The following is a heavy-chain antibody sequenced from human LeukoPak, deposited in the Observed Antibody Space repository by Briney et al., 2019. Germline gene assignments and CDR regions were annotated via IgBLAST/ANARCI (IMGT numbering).Heavy chain of an antibody. CDR1: GFTFSSYG. V-gene: IGHV3-66*04. D-gene: IGHD3-10*01. CDR2: IYSGGST. Sequence: GGSLRLSCAASGFTFSSYGMHWVRQALGKGLEWVSVIYSGGSTYCADSVKGRFTISRDNSKNTLYLQMNSLRAEDTAVYYCARLGSGSYYNRYFDYWGQGTLVTVSS. CDR3: ARLGSGSYYNRYFDY. J-gene: IGHJ4*02.